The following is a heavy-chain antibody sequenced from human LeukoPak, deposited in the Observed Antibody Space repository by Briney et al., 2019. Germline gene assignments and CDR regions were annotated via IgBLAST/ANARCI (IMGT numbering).Heavy chain of an antibody. CDR1: GFTFTNYA. CDR3: AKDCNGGNCYIDC. D-gene: IGHD2-15*01. Sequence: GGSLRLSCAASGFTFTNYAMSWVRQAPGKGLEWVSGMSGRGVSTSYADSVKCRFTISSENSKNRLYLQMNSMRSEDGAIYYCAKDCNGGNCYIDCGNQGTLVTVDS. CDR2: MSGRGVST. V-gene: IGHV3-23*01. J-gene: IGHJ4*02.